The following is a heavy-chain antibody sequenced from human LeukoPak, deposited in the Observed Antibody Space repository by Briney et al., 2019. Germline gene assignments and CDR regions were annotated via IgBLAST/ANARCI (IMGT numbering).Heavy chain of an antibody. CDR2: IYYSGST. J-gene: IGHJ5*02. Sequence: PSETLSLTCTVSGGSISSYYWSWIRQPPGKGLEWIGYIYYSGSTNYNPSLKSRVTISVDTSKNQFSLKLSSVTAADTAVYYCASHAYYYDSSGSRGWFDPWGQGTLVTVSS. CDR3: ASHAYYYDSSGSRGWFDP. CDR1: GGSISSYY. V-gene: IGHV4-59*12. D-gene: IGHD3-22*01.